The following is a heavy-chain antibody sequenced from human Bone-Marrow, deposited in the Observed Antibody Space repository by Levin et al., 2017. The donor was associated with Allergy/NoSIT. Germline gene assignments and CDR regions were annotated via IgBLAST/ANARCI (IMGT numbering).Heavy chain of an antibody. Sequence: GESLKISCQASGYTFTGYYMHWVRQAPGQGLEWMGRINPNSGGTNYAQKFQGRVTMTRDTSISTAYMELSRLRSDDTAVYYCARGGIRIYCSSTSCPVRVAARLGYWGQGTLVTVSS. CDR2: INPNSGGT. V-gene: IGHV1-2*06. CDR1: GYTFTGYY. J-gene: IGHJ4*02. CDR3: ARGGIRIYCSSTSCPVRVAARLGY. D-gene: IGHD2-2*01.